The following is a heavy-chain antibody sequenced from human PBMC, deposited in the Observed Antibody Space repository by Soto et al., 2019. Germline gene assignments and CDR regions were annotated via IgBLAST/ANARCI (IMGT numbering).Heavy chain of an antibody. J-gene: IGHJ4*02. V-gene: IGHV3-53*01. D-gene: IGHD3-22*01. Sequence: GGSLRLSCAASGLNVSDNYSSWIRQAPGKGLKCVSVMYRDGDPFYADSVRGRFTISRDVSKNTVYLHMNSLRVDDTAVYYCARDRGYSFDYWGQGTLVTVSS. CDR1: GLNVSDNY. CDR3: ARDRGYSFDY. CDR2: MYRDGDP.